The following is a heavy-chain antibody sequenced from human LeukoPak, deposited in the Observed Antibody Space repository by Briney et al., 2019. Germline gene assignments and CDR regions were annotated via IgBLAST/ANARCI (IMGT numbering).Heavy chain of an antibody. CDR2: ISYDGSNK. CDR3: ARDKLDYDSSGYPDPPSPYGMDV. D-gene: IGHD3-22*01. CDR1: GFTFSSYG. V-gene: IGHV3-30*03. J-gene: IGHJ6*02. Sequence: GRSLRLSCAASGFTFSSYGMHWVRQAPGKGLEWVAVISYDGSNKYYADSVKGRSTISRDNSKNTLYLQMNSLRAEDTAVYYCARDKLDYDSSGYPDPPSPYGMDVWGQGTTVTVSS.